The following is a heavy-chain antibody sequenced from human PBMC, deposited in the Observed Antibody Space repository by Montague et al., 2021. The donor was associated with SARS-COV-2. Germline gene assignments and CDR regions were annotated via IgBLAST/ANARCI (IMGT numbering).Heavy chain of an antibody. CDR3: TREGYQVLWSDYYYYGMDV. CDR2: INHSGST. CDR1: GGSFSGYY. V-gene: IGHV4-34*01. D-gene: IGHD2-2*01. J-gene: IGHJ6*02. Sequence: SETLSPTCAVYGGSFSGYYWSWIRQPPGKGLEWIGEINHSGSTNYNPSXXSRVTISVDTSKNQFSLKLSSVTAADTAVYYCTREGYQVLWSDYYYYGMDVRGQGTTVTVSS.